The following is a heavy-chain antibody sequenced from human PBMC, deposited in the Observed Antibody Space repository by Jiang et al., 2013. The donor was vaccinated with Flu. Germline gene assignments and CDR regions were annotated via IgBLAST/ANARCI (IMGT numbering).Heavy chain of an antibody. J-gene: IGHJ6*04. CDR1: GFTFSGSA. Sequence: VQLVESGGGLVQPGGSLKLSCAASGFTFSGSAMHWVRQASGKGLEWVGRIRSKANSYATAYAASVKGRFTISRDDSKNTAYLQMNSLKTEDTAVYYCTRPVVVVPAAMPTSMDVWGKGTTVTGLL. D-gene: IGHD2-2*01. V-gene: IGHV3-73*01. CDR2: IRSKANSYAT. CDR3: TRPVVVVPAAMPTSMDV.